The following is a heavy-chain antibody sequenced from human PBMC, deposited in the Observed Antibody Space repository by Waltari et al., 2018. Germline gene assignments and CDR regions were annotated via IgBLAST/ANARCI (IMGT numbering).Heavy chain of an antibody. CDR3: ASGAGYCSSSNCPHDAFNV. CDR2: VIPIFGTV. J-gene: IGHJ3*01. D-gene: IGHD2-2*01. Sequence: QVQLMQSGAEVKKPGSSVKVSCKASGGTFSIHAISWVRQAPGQGLEWLGGVIPIFGTVKYAQRFQCRGTITAAESTSTIYMELHTLRSEDTAVYYCASGAGYCSSSNCPHDAFNVWGQGTMVTVSS. V-gene: IGHV1-69*01. CDR1: GGTFSIHA.